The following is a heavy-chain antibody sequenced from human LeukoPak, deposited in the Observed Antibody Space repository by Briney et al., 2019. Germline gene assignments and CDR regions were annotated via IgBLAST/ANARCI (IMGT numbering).Heavy chain of an antibody. J-gene: IGHJ4*02. Sequence: SETLSLTCAVYGGSFSTYYWSWIRQSPGKGLEWIAEINHRGDTNYNPSVKSRVTISVDPSKNQFSLKLSSVTAADTSLYYCARHILDSSGSMTDLPFDYWGQGTLVTVSS. CDR1: GGSFSTYY. CDR2: INHRGDT. CDR3: ARHILDSSGSMTDLPFDY. D-gene: IGHD5-12*01. V-gene: IGHV4-34*01.